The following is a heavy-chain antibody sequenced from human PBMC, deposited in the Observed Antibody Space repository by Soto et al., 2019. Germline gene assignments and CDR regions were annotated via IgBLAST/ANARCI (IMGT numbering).Heavy chain of an antibody. D-gene: IGHD6-6*01. J-gene: IGHJ4*02. CDR1: GGTFSSYS. V-gene: IGHV1-69*13. Sequence: SVKVSCKGSGGTFSSYSISWVRQAHGQGLAWMGGIIPIFGTANYAQKFQGRVTITADESTSTAYMELSSLRSEDTAVYYCAIEYSSSPPYYPIGYWGQGTLVSVSS. CDR3: AIEYSSSPPYYPIGY. CDR2: IIPIFGTA.